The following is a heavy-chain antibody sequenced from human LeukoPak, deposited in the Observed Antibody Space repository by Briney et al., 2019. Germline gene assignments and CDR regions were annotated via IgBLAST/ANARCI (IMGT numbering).Heavy chain of an antibody. CDR2: IYPGDSDT. Sequence: GESLKISCKGSGYSFTNYWIGWVRQMPGKGLEWMGIIYPGDSDTRYSPSFQGQVTISADTSISTAYLQWSSLKASDTAIYYCTTRTGDSSGTYWGAVAFDIWGQGTMVTVSS. CDR1: GYSFTNYW. D-gene: IGHD1-26*01. CDR3: TTRTGDSSGTYWGAVAFDI. V-gene: IGHV5-51*01. J-gene: IGHJ3*02.